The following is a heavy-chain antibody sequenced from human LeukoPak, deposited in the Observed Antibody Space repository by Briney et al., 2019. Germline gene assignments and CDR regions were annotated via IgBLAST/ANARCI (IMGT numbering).Heavy chain of an antibody. CDR1: GGSMSSCC. D-gene: IGHD3-10*01. CDR3: ARGSELLWFGELSWFDP. CDR2: IYTDGKI. Sequence: PSETLSLTCTVSGGSMSSCCWSWIRQPAGKGLEWIGRIYTDGKIDYNPSLKSRVTLSVDTSKKQFSLKLSSVTAADTAVYYCARGSELLWFGELSWFDPWGQGTLVTVSS. J-gene: IGHJ5*02. V-gene: IGHV4-4*07.